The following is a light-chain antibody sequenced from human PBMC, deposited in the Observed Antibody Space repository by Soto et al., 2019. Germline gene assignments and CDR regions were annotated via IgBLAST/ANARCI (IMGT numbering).Light chain of an antibody. J-gene: IGKJ1*01. CDR2: DAS. CDR3: QQYQIDWT. V-gene: IGKV1-5*01. CDR1: QRVNSC. Sequence: DIRMTQSPSTLYASVGDRVSITCRASQRVNSCLAWYQQKPGKAPTLLIYDASSLQSGVPSRFSGSGSGTEFTLTIISLQSDDLATYYCQQYQIDWTFGQGTKVESK.